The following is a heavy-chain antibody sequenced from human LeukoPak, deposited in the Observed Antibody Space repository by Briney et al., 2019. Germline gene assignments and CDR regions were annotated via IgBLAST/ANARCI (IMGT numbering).Heavy chain of an antibody. V-gene: IGHV3-21*01. CDR3: ARGRDYGDYADY. CDR1: GFTFSTYS. D-gene: IGHD4-17*01. Sequence: GGSLRLSCAASGFTFSTYSMNWVRQAPGKGLEWVSSISGSISYIYYADSLKGRFTISRDNAKNSLYLQMNSLRAEDTAVYYCARGRDYGDYADYWGQGTLVTVSS. J-gene: IGHJ4*02. CDR2: ISGSISYI.